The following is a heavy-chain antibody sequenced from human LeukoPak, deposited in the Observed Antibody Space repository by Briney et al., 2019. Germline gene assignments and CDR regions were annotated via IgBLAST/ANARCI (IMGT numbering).Heavy chain of an antibody. V-gene: IGHV3-21*01. CDR1: GFTFSSLW. CDR3: ARGHYDVLAASYKWTPDY. J-gene: IGHJ4*02. Sequence: GGSLRLSCAGSGFTFSSLWMSWFRQAPGKGLEWVSSITSGGDYIYYADSVKGRFTTSRDNAKNPLSLQLNSLRVEDTSVYFCARGHYDVLAASYKWTPDYWGQGTLVTVSS. CDR2: ITSGGDYI. D-gene: IGHD3-9*01.